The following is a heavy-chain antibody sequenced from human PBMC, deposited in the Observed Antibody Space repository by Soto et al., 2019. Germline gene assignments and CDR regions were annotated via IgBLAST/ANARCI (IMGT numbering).Heavy chain of an antibody. D-gene: IGHD2-2*03. J-gene: IGHJ5*02. V-gene: IGHV4-59*08. CDR1: GGSISSYY. Sequence: SETLSLTCTVSGGSISSYYWSWIRQPPGKGLEWIGYIYYSGSTNYNPSLKSRVTISVDTSKNQLSLKLSSVTAADTAVYYCARRIGDDGSTNWFDPWGQGTLVTVSS. CDR3: ARRIGDDGSTNWFDP. CDR2: IYYSGST.